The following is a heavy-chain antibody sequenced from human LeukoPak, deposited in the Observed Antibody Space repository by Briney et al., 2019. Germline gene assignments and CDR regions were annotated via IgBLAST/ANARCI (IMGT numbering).Heavy chain of an antibody. V-gene: IGHV1-24*01. CDR1: GYTLTELS. D-gene: IGHD2-2*02. Sequence: ASVKVSCKVSGYTLTELSMHWVRQAPGKGLEWMGGFDPEDGETIYAQKFQGRVTMTEDTSTDTAYMELSSLRSEDTAVYYCATRGLVPAAIGFYYYYYGMDVWGQGTTVTVSS. CDR3: ATRGLVPAAIGFYYYYYGMDV. J-gene: IGHJ6*02. CDR2: FDPEDGET.